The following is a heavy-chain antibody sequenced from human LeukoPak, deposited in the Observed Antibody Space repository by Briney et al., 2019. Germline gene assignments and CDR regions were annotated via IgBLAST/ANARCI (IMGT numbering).Heavy chain of an antibody. CDR2: ISGSGGTT. Sequence: GGSLRLSCVASGFTFSTYWMHWVRQAPGKGLEWVSSISGSGGTTYYADSVKGRFTISRDNSKNTLYLQMNSLRAEDTAVYYCAKDPYRASSGLVDYWGQGPLLTVSS. CDR3: AKDPYRASSGLVDY. CDR1: GFTFSTYW. J-gene: IGHJ4*02. D-gene: IGHD5-12*01. V-gene: IGHV3-23*01.